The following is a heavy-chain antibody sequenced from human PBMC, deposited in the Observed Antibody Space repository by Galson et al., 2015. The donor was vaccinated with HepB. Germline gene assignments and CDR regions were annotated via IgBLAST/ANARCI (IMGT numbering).Heavy chain of an antibody. Sequence: QSGAEVKKPGESLKISCKGSGYTFTNFWIGWVRQMPGKGLEWVGIIYPGDSDTRYSPSFQGHVTISADKSISTAYLQWSSLKASDTAIYYCARVPPIPYYDALTGYSTWYFDLWGRGTLVTVSS. V-gene: IGHV5-51*01. CDR1: GYTFTNFW. D-gene: IGHD3-9*01. CDR3: ARVPPIPYYDALTGYSTWYFDL. CDR2: IYPGDSDT. J-gene: IGHJ2*01.